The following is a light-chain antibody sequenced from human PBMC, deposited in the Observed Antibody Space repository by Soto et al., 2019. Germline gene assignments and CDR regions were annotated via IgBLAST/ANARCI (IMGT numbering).Light chain of an antibody. CDR2: DVS. V-gene: IGKV1-5*01. CDR3: QQYNSYSWT. CDR1: QSIGSW. Sequence: DIQMTQSPSTLSASVGERVTITCRASQSIGSWLAWYQQKPGRAPKLLIYDVSSLESGVPSRFSGSGSGTEFTLTISSLQPDDFAIYYCQQYNSYSWTFGHGTKVEIK. J-gene: IGKJ1*01.